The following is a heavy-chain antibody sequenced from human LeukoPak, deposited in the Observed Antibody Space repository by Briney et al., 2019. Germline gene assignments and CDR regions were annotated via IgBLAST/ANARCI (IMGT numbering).Heavy chain of an antibody. V-gene: IGHV3-23*01. J-gene: IGHJ4*02. CDR3: AKDSQSHAWSQFDY. CDR2: ISDSGDNT. D-gene: IGHD2-15*01. Sequence: GGSLRLSCAASGFTFDDYAMHWVRQAPGKGLEWVSTISDSGDNTYYADSVKGRFTTSRDNSKNTLYLQMNSLRVEDTAVYYCAKDSQSHAWSQFDYWGQGTLVTVSP. CDR1: GFTFDDYA.